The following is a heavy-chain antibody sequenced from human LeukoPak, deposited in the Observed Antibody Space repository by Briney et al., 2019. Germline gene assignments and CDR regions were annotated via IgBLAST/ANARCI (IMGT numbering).Heavy chain of an antibody. CDR1: GGSISSSNW. CDR3: ARGPRITMVRGAYYYYGMDV. J-gene: IGHJ6*02. D-gene: IGHD3-10*01. CDR2: IYHSGST. Sequence: SSGTLSLTCAVSGGSISSSNWWSWVRQPPGKGLEWIGEIYHSGSTNYNPSLKSRVTISVDKSKNQFSLKLSSVTAADTAVYYCARGPRITMVRGAYYYYGMDVWGQGTTVTVSS. V-gene: IGHV4-4*02.